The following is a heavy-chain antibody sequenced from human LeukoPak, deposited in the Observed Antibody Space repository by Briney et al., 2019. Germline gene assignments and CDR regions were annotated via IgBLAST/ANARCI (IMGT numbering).Heavy chain of an antibody. D-gene: IGHD3-22*01. V-gene: IGHV3-23*01. Sequence: GGSLRLSCAASGFTFSSYGMSWVRQAPGKGLEWVSAISGSGGSTYYADSVKGRFTISRDNSKSTLYLQMDSLRADDTAVYYCAKDDYYDSSGYYYGWGQGTLVTVSS. J-gene: IGHJ4*02. CDR1: GFTFSSYG. CDR2: ISGSGGST. CDR3: AKDDYYDSSGYYYG.